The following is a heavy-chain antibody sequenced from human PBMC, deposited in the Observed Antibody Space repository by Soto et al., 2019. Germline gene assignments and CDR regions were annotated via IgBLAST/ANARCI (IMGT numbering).Heavy chain of an antibody. V-gene: IGHV3-23*01. D-gene: IGHD1-26*01. CDR2: ISGSGGST. J-gene: IGHJ4*02. CDR3: AKRAWGYFSFDY. CDR1: GFTFSSYA. Sequence: VQLLESGGGLVQPGGSLRLSCAASGFTFSSYAMSWVRQAPGKGLEWVSVISGSGGSTYYADSVKGRFTISRDNSKNTLYLQMTSLRAEDTAVYYCAKRAWGYFSFDYWGQGTLVTVSS.